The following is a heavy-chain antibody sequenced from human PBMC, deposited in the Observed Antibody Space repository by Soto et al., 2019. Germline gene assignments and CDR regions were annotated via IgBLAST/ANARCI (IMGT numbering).Heavy chain of an antibody. CDR3: AVGTMTTVTFFDY. V-gene: IGHV3-48*02. CDR1: VFTFSSYS. J-gene: IGHJ4*02. D-gene: IGHD4-17*01. CDR2: ISSSSSTI. Sequence: GSLRLSCAASVFTFSSYSMNWVRQAPGKGLEWVSYISSSSSTIYYADSVKGRFTISRDNAKNSLYLQMNSLRDEDTAVYYCAVGTMTTVTFFDYWGQGTLVTAPQ.